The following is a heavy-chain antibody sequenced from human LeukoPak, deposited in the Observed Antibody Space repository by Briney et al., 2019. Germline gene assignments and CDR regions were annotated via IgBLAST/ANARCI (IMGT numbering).Heavy chain of an antibody. V-gene: IGHV4-34*01. CDR2: INHSGST. J-gene: IGHJ5*02. Sequence: SETLSLTCAVYGGSFSGYYWSWIRQPPGKGLEWIGEINHSGSTNYNPSPKSRVTISVDTSKNQFSLKLSSVTAADTAVYYCARGPQPLGYCSSSTSCYGDWFDPWGQGTLVTVSS. CDR3: ARGPQPLGYCSSSTSCYGDWFDP. CDR1: GGSFSGYY. D-gene: IGHD2-2*01.